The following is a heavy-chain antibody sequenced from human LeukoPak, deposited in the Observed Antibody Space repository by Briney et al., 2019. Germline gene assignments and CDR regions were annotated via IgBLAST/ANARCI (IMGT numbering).Heavy chain of an antibody. CDR3: GSFGVMWEIDY. D-gene: IGHD1-26*01. J-gene: IGHJ4*02. V-gene: IGHV3-30*03. CDR2: ISDDGRRK. Sequence: PGGSLRLSGAASGFSFISYGMHWVRQAPGKGLEWVGVISDDGRRKDYADSVKRRFTISRDNSKDTLYLQMNSLRAEDTAVYYCGSFGVMWEIDYWGQGTLVTVSS. CDR1: GFSFISYG.